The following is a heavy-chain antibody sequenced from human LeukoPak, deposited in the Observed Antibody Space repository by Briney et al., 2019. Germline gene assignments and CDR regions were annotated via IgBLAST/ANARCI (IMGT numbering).Heavy chain of an antibody. CDR2: ISASDDTT. Sequence: GGSLRLSCAASGFTFSSYAMSWVRQAPGKGLEWVSGISASDDTTYYSDSVKGRFTISRDNSKNTLYLQMNSLGAEDTAVYFCAKDQDRGDYVDWGQGTLVTVSS. CDR1: GFTFSSYA. J-gene: IGHJ4*02. CDR3: AKDQDRGDYVD. D-gene: IGHD4-17*01. V-gene: IGHV3-23*01.